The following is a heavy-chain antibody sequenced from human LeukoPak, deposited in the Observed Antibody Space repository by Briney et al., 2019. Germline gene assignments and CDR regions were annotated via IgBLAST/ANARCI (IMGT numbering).Heavy chain of an antibody. CDR3: TRDLGVDTSMIFFDY. D-gene: IGHD5-18*01. CDR1: GFTFSSYS. V-gene: IGHV3-48*01. J-gene: IGHJ4*02. Sequence: PGGSLRLSCAASGFTFSSYSMNWVRQAPGKGLEWVSYISSSSSTIYYADSVKGRFTISRDNAKNSLYLQMNSLRAEDTAVYYCTRDLGVDTSMIFFDYWGQGTVVTVSS. CDR2: ISSSSSTI.